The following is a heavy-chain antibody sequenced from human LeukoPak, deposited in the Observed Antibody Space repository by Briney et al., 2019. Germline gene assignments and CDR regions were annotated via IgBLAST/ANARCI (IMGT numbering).Heavy chain of an antibody. CDR3: ARGALYYFDY. CDR1: GGSFSGYY. CDR2: INHSGST. D-gene: IGHD2-8*01. V-gene: IGHV4-34*01. Sequence: PSETLSLTCAVYGGSFSGYYWSWIRQPPGKGLERIGEINHSGSTNYNPSLKSRVTISVDTSKNQFSLKLSSVTAADTAVFYCARGALYYFDYWGQGTLVTVSS. J-gene: IGHJ4*02.